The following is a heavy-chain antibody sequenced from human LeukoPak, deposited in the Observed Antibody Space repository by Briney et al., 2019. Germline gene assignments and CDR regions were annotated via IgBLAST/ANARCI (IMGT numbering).Heavy chain of an antibody. CDR1: GGSISSSSYY. J-gene: IGHJ4*02. Sequence: PSETLSLTCTVSGGSISSSSYYWGWIRQPPGKGLEWIGSIYYSGSTYYNPSLKSRVTISVDTSKNQFSLKLSSVTAADTAVYYCARESPGGYGTDYWGQGTLVTVSS. CDR3: ARESPGGYGTDY. V-gene: IGHV4-39*07. CDR2: IYYSGST. D-gene: IGHD5-18*01.